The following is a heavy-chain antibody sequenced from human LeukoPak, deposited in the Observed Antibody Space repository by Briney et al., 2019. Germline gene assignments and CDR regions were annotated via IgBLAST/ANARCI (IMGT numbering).Heavy chain of an antibody. V-gene: IGHV3-23*01. Sequence: PGRSLRLSSAASGSTFYSLAMSRVRQAPGKGLEWVSAISGSGGSTYYADSVKGRFTISRDNSKNTLYLQMTSLRAQDKTVYYWGGDTSYDFWSGISPGDYWGQGTLVTVSS. CDR2: ISGSGGST. J-gene: IGHJ4*02. D-gene: IGHD3-3*01. CDR3: GGDTSYDFWSGISPGDY. CDR1: GSTFYSLA.